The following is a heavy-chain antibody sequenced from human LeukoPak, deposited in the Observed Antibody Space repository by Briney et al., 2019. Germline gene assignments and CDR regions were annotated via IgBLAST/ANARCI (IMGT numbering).Heavy chain of an antibody. Sequence: ASVKVSCKASGYTFTGYYMHWVRQAPGQGLEWMGWINPNSGGTNCAQKFQGRATMTRDTSISTAYMELSRLRSDDTAVYYCARGVTVTTGWKYYYYYYMDVWGKGTTVTVSS. V-gene: IGHV1-2*02. CDR1: GYTFTGYY. CDR2: INPNSGGT. CDR3: ARGVTVTTGWKYYYYYYMDV. D-gene: IGHD4-17*01. J-gene: IGHJ6*03.